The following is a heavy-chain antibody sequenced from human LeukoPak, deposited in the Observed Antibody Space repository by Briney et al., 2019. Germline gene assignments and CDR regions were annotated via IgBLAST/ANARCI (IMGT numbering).Heavy chain of an antibody. D-gene: IGHD1-26*01. Sequence: ASVKVSCKASGGTFSSYAISWVRQAPGQGLEWMGGIIPIFGTANYAQKFQGRVTITAEESTSTAYMELSSLRSEDTAVYYCARSGSRELAGYYYMDVWGKGTTVTVSS. J-gene: IGHJ6*03. CDR2: IIPIFGTA. V-gene: IGHV1-69*13. CDR3: ARSGSRELAGYYYMDV. CDR1: GGTFSSYA.